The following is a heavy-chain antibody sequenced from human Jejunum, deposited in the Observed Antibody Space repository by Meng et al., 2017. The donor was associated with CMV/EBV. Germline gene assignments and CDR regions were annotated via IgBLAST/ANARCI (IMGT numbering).Heavy chain of an antibody. CDR2: ITESGDTT. D-gene: IGHD4-23*01. V-gene: IGHV3-23*01. CDR1: GFTFSDNV. J-gene: IGHJ4*02. Sequence: VQLFESGGGLVQPGGSLRLACAASGFTFSDNVMTWVRQAPGKGLEWVSTITESGDTTSYADSLKGRFTISRDNSKNTLYLQMNGLRADDTAIYYCAKEWGAQLLPDYWGQGTLVTVSS. CDR3: AKEWGAQLLPDY.